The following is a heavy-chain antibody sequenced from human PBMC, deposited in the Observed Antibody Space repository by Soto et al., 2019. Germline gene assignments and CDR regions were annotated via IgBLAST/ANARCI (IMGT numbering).Heavy chain of an antibody. Sequence: QVQLVQSGAEVKKPGASVKVSCKASGYTFTSYGISWVRQAPGQGLEWMGWISAYNGNTNYAQKLQGRVTMTTDTSXSXDYMELRSRRSDDTAGYYSARVVYCGGGSCSNWFDPWGQGTLVTVSS. CDR3: ARVVYCGGGSCSNWFDP. D-gene: IGHD2-15*01. CDR1: GYTFTSYG. CDR2: ISAYNGNT. V-gene: IGHV1-18*01. J-gene: IGHJ5*02.